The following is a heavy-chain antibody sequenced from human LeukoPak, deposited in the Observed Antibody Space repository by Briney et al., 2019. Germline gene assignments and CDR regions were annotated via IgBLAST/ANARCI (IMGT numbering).Heavy chain of an antibody. CDR2: ISYDGSNK. V-gene: IGHV3-30-3*01. D-gene: IGHD6-19*01. Sequence: GGSLRLSCAASGFTFSSYWMSWARQAPGKGLEWVAVISYDGSNKYYADSVKGRFTISRDNSKNTLYLQMNSLRAEDTAVYYCARVPLLYSSGWYGLDYWGQGTLVTVSS. CDR3: ARVPLLYSSGWYGLDY. CDR1: GFTFSSYW. J-gene: IGHJ4*02.